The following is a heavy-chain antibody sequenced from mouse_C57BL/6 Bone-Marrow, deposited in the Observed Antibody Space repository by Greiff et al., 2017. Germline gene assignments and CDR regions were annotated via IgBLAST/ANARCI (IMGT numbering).Heavy chain of an antibody. Sequence: VQLQQSGPELVKPGASVKISCKASGYTFTDYYMNWVKQSHGKSLEWIGDINPNNGGTSYNQKFKGKATLTVDKSSGTAYMELLSLTSEGSAVYYCARPLRAYWGQGALVTVSA. D-gene: IGHD3-2*02. CDR2: INPNNGGT. V-gene: IGHV1-26*01. J-gene: IGHJ3*01. CDR1: GYTFTDYY. CDR3: ARPLRAY.